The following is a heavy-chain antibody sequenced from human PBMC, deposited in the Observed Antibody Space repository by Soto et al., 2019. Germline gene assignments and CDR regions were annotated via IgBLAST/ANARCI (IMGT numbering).Heavy chain of an antibody. V-gene: IGHV5-10-1*01. J-gene: IGHJ4*02. Sequence: PGESLKISCKGSGYSFTSYWISWVRQMPGKGLEWMGRIDPSDSYTNYSPSFQGHVTISADKSISTAYLQWSSLKASDTAMYYCARLSYRSSTSCYEYGSGSYYRRNLWGQGTLVTVSS. CDR3: ARLSYRSSTSCYEYGSGSYYRRNL. CDR1: GYSFTSYW. D-gene: IGHD3-10*01. CDR2: IDPSDSYT.